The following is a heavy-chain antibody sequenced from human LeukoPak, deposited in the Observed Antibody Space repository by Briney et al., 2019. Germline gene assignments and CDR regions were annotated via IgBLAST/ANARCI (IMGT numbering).Heavy chain of an antibody. V-gene: IGHV3-23*01. D-gene: IGHD2-15*01. CDR3: TKAWSAAY. CDR1: GFTFINYP. Sequence: PGGSLRLSCAASGFTFINYPMTWVRQAPGKGLEWVSAISPDGSDTKYADSVKGRSTISRDNSKNTLFLQMNSLRVEDTAVYYCTKAWSAAYWRQGTLGTVSS. CDR2: ISPDGSDT. J-gene: IGHJ4*02.